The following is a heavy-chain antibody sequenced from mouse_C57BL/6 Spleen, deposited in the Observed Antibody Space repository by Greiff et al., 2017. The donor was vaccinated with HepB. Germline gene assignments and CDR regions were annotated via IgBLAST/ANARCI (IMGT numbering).Heavy chain of an antibody. CDR2: IDPSDSYT. Sequence: VKLQQPGAELVMPGASVKLSCKASGYTFTSYWMHWVKQRPGQGLEWIGEIDPSDSYTNYNQKFKGKSTLTVDKSSSTAYMQLSSLTSEDSAVYYCAREAYFDYWGQGTTLTVSS. CDR1: GYTFTSYW. V-gene: IGHV1-69*01. CDR3: AREAYFDY. J-gene: IGHJ2*01.